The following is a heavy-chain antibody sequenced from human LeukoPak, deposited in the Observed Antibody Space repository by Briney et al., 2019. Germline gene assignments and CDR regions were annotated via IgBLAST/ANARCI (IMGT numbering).Heavy chain of an antibody. CDR3: ARDGSGTDFSLDH. CDR2: IRHDGSNV. D-gene: IGHD3-10*01. Sequence: PGGSLRLSCEASGFDIRDYYMSLVRQAPGKGLELGGDIRHDGSNVYNVDLVRGRFTISRDIGKNSLFLQMNSLKDEDTAVYYCARDGSGTDFSLDHWGQGTLVSVSS. CDR1: GFDIRDYY. J-gene: IGHJ4*02. V-gene: IGHV3-7*04.